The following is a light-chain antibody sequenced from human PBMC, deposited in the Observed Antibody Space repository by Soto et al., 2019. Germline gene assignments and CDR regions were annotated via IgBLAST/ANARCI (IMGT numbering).Light chain of an antibody. V-gene: IGLV1-40*01. CDR2: GNS. CDR3: QSYDCSLSGRV. CDR1: SSNIGAGYD. J-gene: IGLJ3*02. Sequence: QSVLTQPPSVSGAPGQRVTISCTGSSSNIGAGYDVHWYQQLPGTAPKLLIYGNSNRPSGVPDRFSGSKSGTSASLAITGLQAEDGADYYCQSYDCSLSGRVFGGGTKLTVL.